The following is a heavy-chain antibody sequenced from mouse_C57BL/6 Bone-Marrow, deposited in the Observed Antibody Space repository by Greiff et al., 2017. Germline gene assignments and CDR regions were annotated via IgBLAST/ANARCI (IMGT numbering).Heavy chain of an antibody. D-gene: IGHD2-3*01. CDR3: ARNDGYYRGYAMDY. Sequence: QVQLQQSGAELARPGASVKLSCKASGYTFTSYGISWVKQRTGQGLEWIGEIYPRSGNPYYNEKFKGKATLTADKSSSTAYMELLSLTSEDSAVYFCARNDGYYRGYAMDYWGQGTSVTVSS. CDR1: GYTFTSYG. J-gene: IGHJ4*01. V-gene: IGHV1-81*01. CDR2: IYPRSGNP.